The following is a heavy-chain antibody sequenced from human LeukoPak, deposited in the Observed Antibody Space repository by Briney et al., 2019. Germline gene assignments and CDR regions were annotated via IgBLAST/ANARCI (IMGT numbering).Heavy chain of an antibody. D-gene: IGHD3-10*01. Sequence: SETLSLTCAVYGGSFSGYYWSWIRQPPGKGLEWIGNIYYGENTYYNPSLKSRVTISVDTSKNQSSLKLSSVTAADTAVYYCARSPLAYGSGSYYLGNWFDPWGQGTLVTVSS. J-gene: IGHJ5*02. V-gene: IGHV4-34*01. CDR2: IYYGENT. CDR3: ARSPLAYGSGSYYLGNWFDP. CDR1: GGSFSGYY.